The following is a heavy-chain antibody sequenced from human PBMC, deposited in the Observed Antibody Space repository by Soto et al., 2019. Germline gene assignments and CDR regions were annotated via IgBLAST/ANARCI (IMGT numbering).Heavy chain of an antibody. J-gene: IGHJ6*02. V-gene: IGHV1-69*13. CDR2: IVPIFGTT. CDR3: ARPDEGSYHSNHHYYYALDV. CDR1: GWVLRRYA. Sequence: VKDACRVSGWVLRRYAISVVRQAPGQGLEWLGGIVPIFGTTDYAQKFQGRVTIVPDESTSTAYMDLSSLPSDDTAVYYCARPDEGSYHSNHHYYYALDVWGQGTTVTVSS. D-gene: IGHD3-16*02.